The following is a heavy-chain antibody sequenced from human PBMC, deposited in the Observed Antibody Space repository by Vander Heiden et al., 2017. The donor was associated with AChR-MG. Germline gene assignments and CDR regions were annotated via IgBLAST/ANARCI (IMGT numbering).Heavy chain of an antibody. CDR2: ITDSGDSS. Sequence: EVQLLESGGGLVQAGGSLRLSFAPSVFTFSSSAMTWVRQTPGKGLEWVSTITDSGDSSYYTDSVKGRFTVSRDNSNNTLYLQMNSLRAEDTALYYCAKDYNNYVGDLHYWGQGTLVTVSS. D-gene: IGHD4-4*01. J-gene: IGHJ4*02. CDR3: AKDYNNYVGDLHY. V-gene: IGHV3-23*01. CDR1: VFTFSSSA.